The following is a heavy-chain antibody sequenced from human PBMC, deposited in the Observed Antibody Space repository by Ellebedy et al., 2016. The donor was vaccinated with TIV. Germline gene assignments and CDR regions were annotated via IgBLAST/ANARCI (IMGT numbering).Heavy chain of an antibody. Sequence: SETLSLXCAVYGGSFSGYYWSWIRQPPGKGLEWIGEINHSGSTNYNPSLKSRVTISVDTSKNQFSLKLSSVTAADTAVYYCARVSGGYYWDYYYGMDVWGQGTTVTVSS. CDR1: GGSFSGYY. CDR3: ARVSGGYYWDYYYGMDV. CDR2: INHSGST. J-gene: IGHJ6*02. V-gene: IGHV4-34*01. D-gene: IGHD3-22*01.